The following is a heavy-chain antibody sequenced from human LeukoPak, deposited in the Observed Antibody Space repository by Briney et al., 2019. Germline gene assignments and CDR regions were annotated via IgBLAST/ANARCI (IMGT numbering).Heavy chain of an antibody. CDR2: ISGSGGST. CDR3: AKDDTAMVIFDY. CDR1: GFTFSSYA. D-gene: IGHD5-18*01. V-gene: IGHV3-23*01. J-gene: IGHJ4*02. Sequence: GGSLRLSCAASGFTFSSYAMSWVRQAPGKGLEWVSAISGSGGSTYYADSVKGRFTISRDNSKNTPYLQMNSLRAEDTAVYYCAKDDTAMVIFDYWGQGTLVTVSS.